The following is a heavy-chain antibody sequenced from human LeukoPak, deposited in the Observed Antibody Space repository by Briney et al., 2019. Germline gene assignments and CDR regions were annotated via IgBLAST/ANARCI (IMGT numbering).Heavy chain of an antibody. V-gene: IGHV3-30-3*01. CDR3: ARGSYYFDY. J-gene: IGHJ4*02. CDR2: ISYDGSNK. Sequence: GGSLRLSCAASEFTFSSYAMHWVRQAPGKGLEWVAVISYDGSNKYYADSVKGRFTISRDNAKNTLYLQMNSLRAEDTAVYYCARGSYYFDYWGQGTLVTVSS. CDR1: EFTFSSYA. D-gene: IGHD1-26*01.